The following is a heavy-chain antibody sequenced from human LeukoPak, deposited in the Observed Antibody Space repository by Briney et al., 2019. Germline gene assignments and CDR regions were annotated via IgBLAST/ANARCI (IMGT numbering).Heavy chain of an antibody. J-gene: IGHJ2*01. CDR3: AKDVLRLNYGYFDL. CDR1: GFTLSNYA. Sequence: GGSLRLSCAASGFTLSNYAMSWVRQGPGKGPEWVAGISYSSGSIDNLDSVKGRFTISRDNSRNTLYLQMKNLRAEDTAVYYCAKDVLRLNYGYFDLWGRGTLVSVSS. D-gene: IGHD3-16*01. CDR2: ISYSSGSI. V-gene: IGHV3-23*01.